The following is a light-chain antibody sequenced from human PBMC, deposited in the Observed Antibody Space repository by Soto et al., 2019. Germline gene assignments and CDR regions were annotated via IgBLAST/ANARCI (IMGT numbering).Light chain of an antibody. CDR3: CSYAVGHTSVV. V-gene: IGLV2-11*01. J-gene: IGLJ2*01. CDR1: SGDVGV. Sequence: QSALTQPRSVSGSPGQSVTISCTGASGDVGVVSWYQQHPGKGPKLMIHDVTKRPSGVPDRFSGSKSANTASLTISGLQADDEADYYCCSYAVGHTSVVFGGGTKLTVL. CDR2: DVT.